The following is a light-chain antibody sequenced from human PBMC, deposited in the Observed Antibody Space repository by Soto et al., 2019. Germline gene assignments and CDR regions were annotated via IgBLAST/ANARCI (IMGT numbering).Light chain of an antibody. CDR3: QHSNSYSEA. Sequence: DIQLNQSPSFLSASVGDRVTITCRASQGISSYLAWYQQKPGKAPKLLIYAASTLQSGVPSRFSGSGSGTEFTLTLSSLQPDDLATYDCQHSNSYSEAVGQVPQV. CDR2: AAS. CDR1: QGISSY. J-gene: IGKJ1*01. V-gene: IGKV1-9*01.